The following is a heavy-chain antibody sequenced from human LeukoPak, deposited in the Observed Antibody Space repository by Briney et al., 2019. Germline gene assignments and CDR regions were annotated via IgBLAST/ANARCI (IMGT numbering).Heavy chain of an antibody. Sequence: PSETLSLTCTVSGGSISSSSYYWGWIRQPPGKGLEWIGSIYYSGSTYYNPSLKSRVTISVDTSKNQFSLKLSSVTAADTAVYYCARSIMITFGGVIKWYWFDPWGQGTLVTVSS. D-gene: IGHD3-16*01. CDR3: ARSIMITFGGVIKWYWFDP. CDR2: IYYSGST. V-gene: IGHV4-39*01. CDR1: GGSISSSSYY. J-gene: IGHJ5*02.